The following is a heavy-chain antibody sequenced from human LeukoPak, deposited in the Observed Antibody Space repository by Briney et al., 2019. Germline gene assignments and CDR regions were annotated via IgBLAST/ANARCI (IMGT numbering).Heavy chain of an antibody. CDR2: ISAYNGNT. J-gene: IGHJ4*02. D-gene: IGHD3-22*01. V-gene: IGHV1-18*01. CDR1: GYTFTSYG. CDR3: ARVPRYYYDSSGYYEDY. Sequence: ASVKVSCKASGYTFTSYGISWVRQAPGQGLEWMGWISAYNGNTNYAQKLQGRVTMTTDTSTSTAYMELRSLRSDDTAVCYCARVPRYYYDSSGYYEDYWGQGTLVTVSS.